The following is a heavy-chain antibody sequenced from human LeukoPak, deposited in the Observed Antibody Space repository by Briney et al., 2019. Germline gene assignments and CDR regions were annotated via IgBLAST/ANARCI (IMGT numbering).Heavy chain of an antibody. Sequence: GGSLRLSCVASGFTFSSYWMSWVRQAPGKGLEWVSAISGSGGGTYYADSVKGRFTISRDNSKNTLYLQMNSLRAEDTAVYYCAKDGGQEPTVVTHYDYWGQGTLVTVSS. CDR2: ISGSGGGT. V-gene: IGHV3-23*01. CDR1: GFTFSSYW. J-gene: IGHJ4*02. D-gene: IGHD4-23*01. CDR3: AKDGGQEPTVVTHYDY.